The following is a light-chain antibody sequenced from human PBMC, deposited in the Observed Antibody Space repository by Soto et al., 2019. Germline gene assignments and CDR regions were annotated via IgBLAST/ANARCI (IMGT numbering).Light chain of an antibody. CDR2: KAS. J-gene: IGKJ1*01. V-gene: IGKV1-5*03. Sequence: IQMTQSPSTLSASLGDRVTMTCRASQSLDRDYLAWYQQKPGKAPNLLIYKASTLESGVPSRFSGGGSGTAFTLTISSLQPDDFATYSCHQYDSYPRTFGQGTKVDLK. CDR1: QSLDRDY. CDR3: HQYDSYPRT.